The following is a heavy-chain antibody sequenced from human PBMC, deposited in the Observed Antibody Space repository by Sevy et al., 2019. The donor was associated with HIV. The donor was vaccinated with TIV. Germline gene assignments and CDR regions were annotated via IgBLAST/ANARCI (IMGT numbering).Heavy chain of an antibody. D-gene: IGHD1-7*01. Sequence: GGSLRLSCAASGFTFSSYWMSWVRQAPGKGLEWVANIKQDGSKKYYVDSVKGRFTISRDNAKNSLYLQMNSLRAEDTAVYYCARDELLSYYYYYGMDVWGQGTTVTVSS. CDR2: IKQDGSKK. V-gene: IGHV3-7*01. J-gene: IGHJ6*02. CDR3: ARDELLSYYYYYGMDV. CDR1: GFTFSSYW.